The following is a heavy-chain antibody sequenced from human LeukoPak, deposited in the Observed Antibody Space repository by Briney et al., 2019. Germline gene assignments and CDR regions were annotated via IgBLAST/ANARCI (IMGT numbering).Heavy chain of an antibody. CDR1: GGSNSSGSYY. V-gene: IGHV4-61*09. D-gene: IGHD5-18*01. CDR2: IYTSGST. Sequence: SQTLSLTCTVSGGSNSSGSYYWSWIRQPAGKGLEWIGHIYTSGSTNYNPSLKSRVTISVDTSKNQFSLNLSSVTAADTAVYYCARGYSYGYPLGYWGQGTLVTVSS. J-gene: IGHJ4*02. CDR3: ARGYSYGYPLGY.